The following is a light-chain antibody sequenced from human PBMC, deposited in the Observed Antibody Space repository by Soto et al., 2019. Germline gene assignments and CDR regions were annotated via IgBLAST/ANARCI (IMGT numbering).Light chain of an antibody. CDR3: SSYTSSSTLFYV. CDR2: DVS. Sequence: QSVLTQPASVSGSPGQSITISCTGTSSDIGGYNYVSWYQHHPGKAPKLIIYDVSNRPSGVSNRFSGSKSGNTASLTISGLQAEDDSYYYCSSYTSSSTLFYVFGTGTKVTVL. CDR1: SSDIGGYNY. V-gene: IGLV2-14*03. J-gene: IGLJ1*01.